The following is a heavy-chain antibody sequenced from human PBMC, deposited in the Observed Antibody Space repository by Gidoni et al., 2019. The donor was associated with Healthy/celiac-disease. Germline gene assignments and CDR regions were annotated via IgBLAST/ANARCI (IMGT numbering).Heavy chain of an antibody. J-gene: IGHJ4*02. V-gene: IGHV4-34*01. CDR3: ARGGSGWYHEEGNFDY. D-gene: IGHD6-19*01. CDR1: GGSFSGYF. Sequence: VQPQQWGAGLLGPSETLSLTCAIYGGSFSGYFWSWIRQPPGKGLEWIGEINHSGSTTYNPSLKSRVTISVDTSKNQFSLKLSSVTAADTAVYYCARGGSGWYHEEGNFDYWGQGTLVTVSS. CDR2: INHSGST.